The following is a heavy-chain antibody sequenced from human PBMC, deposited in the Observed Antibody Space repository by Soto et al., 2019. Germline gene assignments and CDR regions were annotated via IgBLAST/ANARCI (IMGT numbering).Heavy chain of an antibody. CDR2: ISSSSSYI. Sequence: EVQLVESGGGLVKPGGSLRLSCAASGFTFSSYSMNWVRQAPGKGLEWVSSISSSSSYIYYADSVKGRFTISRDNAKNSLYLQMNSLRAEDTAVYYSAREVTMVRGAIDYWGQGTLVTVSS. CDR3: AREVTMVRGAIDY. CDR1: GFTFSSYS. D-gene: IGHD3-10*01. V-gene: IGHV3-21*01. J-gene: IGHJ4*02.